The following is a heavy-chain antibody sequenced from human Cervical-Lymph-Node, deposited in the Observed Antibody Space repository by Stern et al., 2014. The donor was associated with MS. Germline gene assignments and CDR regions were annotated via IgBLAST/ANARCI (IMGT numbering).Heavy chain of an antibody. J-gene: IGHJ4*02. CDR1: GFTFSSYS. V-gene: IGHV3-21*01. D-gene: IGHD4-23*01. Sequence: EVQLVESGGGLVKPGGSLRLSCAASGFTFSSYSMNWVRQAPGKGLEWVASSSSGGSYIYYASSLKGRFTISRDNAKNSLYLQMNSLRAEDTAVYYCARGRGGNYRYYFDYWGQGTLVTVSS. CDR3: ARGRGGNYRYYFDY. CDR2: SSSGGSYI.